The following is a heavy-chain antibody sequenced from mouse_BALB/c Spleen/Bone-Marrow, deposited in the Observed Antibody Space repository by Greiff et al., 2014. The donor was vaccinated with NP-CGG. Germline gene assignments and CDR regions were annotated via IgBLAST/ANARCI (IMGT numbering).Heavy chain of an antibody. V-gene: IGHV5-6*02. Sequence: EVMLAESGGDLVRPGGSLKLSCAASGFTFSSYDMSWVRQTPDKRLEWVATIGSGGSYTYYPDSVKGRFTISRDNAKNTLYLQMSSLKSEDTAMYYCSRLSYDYDGAWFAYWGQGTLVTVSA. CDR1: GFTFSSYD. J-gene: IGHJ3*01. CDR2: IGSGGSYT. CDR3: SRLSYDYDGAWFAY. D-gene: IGHD2-4*01.